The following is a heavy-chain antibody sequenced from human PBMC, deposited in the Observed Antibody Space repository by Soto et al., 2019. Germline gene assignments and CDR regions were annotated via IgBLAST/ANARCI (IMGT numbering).Heavy chain of an antibody. Sequence: SGPTLVNPTQTLTLTCTFSGFSLSTSGMRVSWIRQPPGKALEWLARIDWDDDKFYSTSLKTRLTISKDTSKNQVVLTMTNMDPVDTATYYCARIAGTVNLFDYWGQGTLVTVSS. CDR3: ARIAGTVNLFDY. CDR1: GFSLSTSGMR. J-gene: IGHJ4*02. V-gene: IGHV2-70*04. CDR2: IDWDDDK. D-gene: IGHD4-17*01.